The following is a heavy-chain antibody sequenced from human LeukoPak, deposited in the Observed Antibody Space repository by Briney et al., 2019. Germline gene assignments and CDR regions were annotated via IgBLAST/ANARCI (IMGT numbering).Heavy chain of an antibody. CDR1: GFTFSRYA. J-gene: IGHJ6*03. CDR2: ISGSGGST. Sequence: PGGSLRLSCAASGFTFSRYAMSWVRQAPGKGLEWVSAISGSGGSTYYADSVKGRFTISRDNSKNTLYLQMNSLRAEDTAVYYCANYPYSSINYYYYYMDVWGKGTTVTVSS. CDR3: ANYPYSSINYYYYYMDV. V-gene: IGHV3-23*01. D-gene: IGHD4-11*01.